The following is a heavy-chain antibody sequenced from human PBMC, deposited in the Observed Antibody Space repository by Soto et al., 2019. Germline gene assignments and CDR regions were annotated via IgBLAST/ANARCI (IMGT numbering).Heavy chain of an antibody. D-gene: IGHD3-3*01. J-gene: IGHJ6*02. Sequence: EVQLVESGGGLVQPGGSLRLSCAASGFTFSSYWMHWVRQAPGKGLVWVSRINSDGSSTSYADSVKGRFTISRDNAKNTLYLQMNSLRAEDTAVYYCVRGDGWDFWSGIRGYYYGMDVWGQGTTVTVSS. V-gene: IGHV3-74*01. CDR2: INSDGSST. CDR1: GFTFSSYW. CDR3: VRGDGWDFWSGIRGYYYGMDV.